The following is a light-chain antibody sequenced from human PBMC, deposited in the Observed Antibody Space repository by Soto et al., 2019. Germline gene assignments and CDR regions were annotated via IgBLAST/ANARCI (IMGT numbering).Light chain of an antibody. V-gene: IGKV1-5*03. J-gene: IGKJ1*01. Sequence: DIQMTQSPSTLSGSVGDRVTITCRASQTISSWLDWYQQKPGKAPKLLIYKASTLKSGVPSRFRGSGSWKELTLAISSLQPDDFETYYCQHYNSYSDAVGQGAKGGIK. CDR3: QHYNSYSDA. CDR2: KAS. CDR1: QTISSW.